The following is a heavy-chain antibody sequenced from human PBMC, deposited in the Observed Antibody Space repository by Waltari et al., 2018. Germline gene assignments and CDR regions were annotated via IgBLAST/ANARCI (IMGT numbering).Heavy chain of an antibody. J-gene: IGHJ6*03. V-gene: IGHV3-7*04. CDR1: GLTFSSYF. CDR3: ARYVRPIYYMDV. CDR2: IKQDGSEK. Sequence: EVQLVESGGGLVQPGASLRLSCVASGLTFSSYFMSWLRQAPGKGLEWVANIKQDGSEKYYVDSVKGRFTISRDNAENSLSLQMNSLRAEDTAVYYCARYVRPIYYMDVWGKGTTVTVSS. D-gene: IGHD3-10*02.